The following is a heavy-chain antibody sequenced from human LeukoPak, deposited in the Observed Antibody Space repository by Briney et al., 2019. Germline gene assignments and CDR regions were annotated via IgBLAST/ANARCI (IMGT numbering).Heavy chain of an antibody. CDR2: ISAYNGNT. V-gene: IGHV1-18*01. Sequence: WASVKVSCKASGYTFTSYGISWVRQAPGQGLEWMGWISAYNGNTNYAQKLQGRVTMTTDTSTSTAYMELRSLRSDDTAVYYCARESYDSSGYYPDYWGQGTLVTVSS. CDR1: GYTFTSYG. CDR3: ARESYDSSGYYPDY. J-gene: IGHJ4*02. D-gene: IGHD3-22*01.